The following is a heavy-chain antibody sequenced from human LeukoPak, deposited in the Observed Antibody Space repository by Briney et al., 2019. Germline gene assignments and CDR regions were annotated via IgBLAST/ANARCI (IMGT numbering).Heavy chain of an antibody. Sequence: MPSETLSLTCTVSGGSISSYYWSWIRQPPGKGLEWIGYIYYSGSTNYNPSLKSRVTISVDTSKNQFSLKLSFVTAADTAVYYCARGLTYYDFWSGYYAPPPSYGMDVWGQGTTVTVSS. CDR3: ARGLTYYDFWSGYYAPPPSYGMDV. CDR1: GGSISSYY. CDR2: IYYSGST. V-gene: IGHV4-59*01. J-gene: IGHJ6*02. D-gene: IGHD3-3*01.